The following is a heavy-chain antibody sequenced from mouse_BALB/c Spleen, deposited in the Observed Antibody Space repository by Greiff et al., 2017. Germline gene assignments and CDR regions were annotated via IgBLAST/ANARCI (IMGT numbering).Heavy chain of an antibody. CDR2: IWAGGST. CDR3: ARDGDGNYLLAY. Sequence: VKVVESGPGLVAPSQSLSITCTVSGFSLTSYGVHWVRQPPGKGLEWLGVIWAGGSTNYNSALMSRLSISKDNSKSQVFLKMNSLQTDDTAMYYCARDGDGNYLLAYWGQGTLVTVSA. CDR1: GFSLTSYG. V-gene: IGHV2-9*02. D-gene: IGHD2-1*01. J-gene: IGHJ3*01.